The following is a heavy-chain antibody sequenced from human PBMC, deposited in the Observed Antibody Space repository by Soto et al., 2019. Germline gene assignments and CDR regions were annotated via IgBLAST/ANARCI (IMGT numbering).Heavy chain of an antibody. CDR1: GGSFSGYY. J-gene: IGHJ4*02. D-gene: IGHD3-10*01. Sequence: QVQLQQWGAGLLKPSETLSLTCAVYGGSFSGYYWSCIRQPPGKGLEWIGEINHSGSTNYNPSLKSRVTISVDTSKNQFSLKLSSVTAADTAVYYCASRRDYYVSGSYYPFDYWGQGTLVTVSS. V-gene: IGHV4-34*01. CDR3: ASRRDYYVSGSYYPFDY. CDR2: INHSGST.